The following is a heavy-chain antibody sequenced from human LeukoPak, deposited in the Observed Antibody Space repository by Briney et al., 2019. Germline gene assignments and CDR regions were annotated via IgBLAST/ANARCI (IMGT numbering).Heavy chain of an antibody. CDR2: IWYDGTNK. J-gene: IGHJ5*02. D-gene: IGHD3-10*01. V-gene: IGHV3-33*01. CDR1: GFPLSSYG. CDR3: TRGRGFGGFGELSP. Sequence: GGSLRLSCAASGFPLSSYGMLWVRQAPGKGLAWVAIIWYDGTNKYYADPVKGRFTISRDDSKNTLYLHMNSLRAEDTAVYYRTRGRGFGGFGELSPWGQGTLVTVSP.